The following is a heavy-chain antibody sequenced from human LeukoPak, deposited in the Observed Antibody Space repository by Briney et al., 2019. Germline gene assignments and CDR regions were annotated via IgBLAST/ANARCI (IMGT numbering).Heavy chain of an antibody. V-gene: IGHV3-23*01. CDR2: ISGSGGST. CDR1: GFTFSSYA. CDR3: AKYSSDYGSGSYYNVHQRH. D-gene: IGHD3-10*01. J-gene: IGHJ4*02. Sequence: PGRSLRLSCEASGFTFSSYAMSWVRQAPGEGLEWVSAISGSGGSTYYADSVKGRFTISRDNSKNTLYLQMNSLRAEDTAVYYCAKYSSDYGSGSYYNVHQRHWGQGTLVTVSS.